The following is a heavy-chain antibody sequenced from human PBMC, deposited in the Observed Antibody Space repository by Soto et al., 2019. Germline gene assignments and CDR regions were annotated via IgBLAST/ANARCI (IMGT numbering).Heavy chain of an antibody. D-gene: IGHD3-10*01. V-gene: IGHV3-30-3*01. CDR2: ISYDGSNK. J-gene: IGHJ5*02. CDR1: GFTFSSYA. Sequence: GGSLRLSCAASGFTFSSYAMHWVRQAPGKGLEWVAVISYDGSNKYYADSVKGRFTISRDNSKNTLYLQMNSLRAEDTAVYYCARDPREWLVVRGVITGVWFDPWGQGTLVTVSS. CDR3: ARDPREWLVVRGVITGVWFDP.